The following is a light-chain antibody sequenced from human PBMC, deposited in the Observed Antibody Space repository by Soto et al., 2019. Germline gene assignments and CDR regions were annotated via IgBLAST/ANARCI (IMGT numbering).Light chain of an antibody. CDR1: QSISSY. Sequence: DIQMTQSPSSLSASIGDRVTITCRASQSISSYLNWYQQKPGKAPKLLIYAASSLQSGVPSRFSGSGSGTDFTLTISSLQPEDVATYYCKQSYSTRWPFCQGSKVDIK. V-gene: IGKV1-39*01. J-gene: IGKJ1*01. CDR2: AAS. CDR3: KQSYSTRWP.